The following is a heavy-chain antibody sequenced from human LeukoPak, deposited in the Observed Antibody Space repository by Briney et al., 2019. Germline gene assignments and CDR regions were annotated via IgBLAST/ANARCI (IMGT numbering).Heavy chain of an antibody. J-gene: IGHJ6*03. D-gene: IGHD6-13*01. Sequence: ASVQVSCKPSESTFTDYYIHWVRQAPGQGLEWMGWINPYSGDTNSAQRFQGRVTLTRDTSISTAYMELTGPTSDDTAVYYCAFSTIWLYYMDVWGTGTTITVSS. V-gene: IGHV1-2*02. CDR1: ESTFTDYY. CDR3: AFSTIWLYYMDV. CDR2: INPYSGDT.